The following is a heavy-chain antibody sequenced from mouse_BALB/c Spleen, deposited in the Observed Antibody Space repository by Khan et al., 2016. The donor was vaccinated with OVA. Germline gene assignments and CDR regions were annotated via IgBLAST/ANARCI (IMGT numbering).Heavy chain of an antibody. D-gene: IGHD2-3*01. CDR2: ITPSTGYT. V-gene: IGHV1-7*01. Sequence: QVQLQQSGAELAKPGASVKMSCKASGYTFISYWMHWVKQRPGQGLEWIGYITPSTGYTEYNQKFKDKATLTSDKSSSTAYMQLSSLTSEDSAVYYCARAIFDGYPHFAYWGQGTLVTVSA. J-gene: IGHJ3*01. CDR3: ARAIFDGYPHFAY. CDR1: GYTFISYW.